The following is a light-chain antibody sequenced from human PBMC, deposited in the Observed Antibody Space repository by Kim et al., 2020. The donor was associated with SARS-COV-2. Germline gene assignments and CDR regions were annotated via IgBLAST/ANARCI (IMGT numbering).Light chain of an antibody. Sequence: APVGDRVTISCRASQNIHIWLAWFQQKPGKAPRVLMYKASTLESGVPSRFSGSGSGTEFTLTINSLQPDDSATYYCQQYDVHPETFGQGTKVEI. CDR1: QNIHIW. CDR2: KAS. V-gene: IGKV1-5*03. J-gene: IGKJ1*01. CDR3: QQYDVHPET.